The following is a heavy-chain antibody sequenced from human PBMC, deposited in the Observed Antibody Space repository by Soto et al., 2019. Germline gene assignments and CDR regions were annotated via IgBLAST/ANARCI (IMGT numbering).Heavy chain of an antibody. CDR3: ARGLSHGWYPTFDY. Sequence: EVQLVESGGGLVQPGGSLRLSCAASGFTFGTYWMSWVRQTPGKGLEWVANIKRDGSEKYYVDSVEGRFTISRDNAENSLYLQMNSLRAEDTAVYYCARGLSHGWYPTFDYWGQGTLVTVSS. D-gene: IGHD6-19*01. CDR2: IKRDGSEK. J-gene: IGHJ4*02. V-gene: IGHV3-7*05. CDR1: GFTFGTYW.